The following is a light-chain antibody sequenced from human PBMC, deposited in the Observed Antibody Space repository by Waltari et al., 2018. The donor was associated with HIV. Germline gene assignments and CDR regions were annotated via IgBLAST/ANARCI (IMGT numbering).Light chain of an antibody. J-gene: IGLJ1*01. V-gene: IGLV2-14*01. CDR2: EVT. CDR1: TSDVGGYKY. Sequence: QSALTQPASVSGSPGQSITISCTGTTSDVGGYKYVSWYQQHPGKAPKLVIYEVTNRPSGVSIRFSVSKSGNTASLTISELQAEDEADYYCTSYTSRNTRVFGTGTKVTVL. CDR3: TSYTSRNTRV.